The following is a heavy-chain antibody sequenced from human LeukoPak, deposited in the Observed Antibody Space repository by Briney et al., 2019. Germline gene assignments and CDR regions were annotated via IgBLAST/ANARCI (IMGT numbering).Heavy chain of an antibody. D-gene: IGHD3-22*01. J-gene: IGHJ3*02. CDR2: IISSSSYI. CDR1: GFTFSSYS. V-gene: IGHV3-21*01. CDR3: ARYRYRDSSAYDAFDI. Sequence: GGSLRLSCAASGFTFSSYSMNWVRQAPGKGLEWVSSIISSSSYIYYADSVKGRFTISRDNAKNSLYLQMNSLRAEDTAVYYCARYRYRDSSAYDAFDIWGQGTMVTVSS.